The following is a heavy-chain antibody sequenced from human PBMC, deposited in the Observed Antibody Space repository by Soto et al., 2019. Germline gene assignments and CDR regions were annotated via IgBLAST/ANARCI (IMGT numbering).Heavy chain of an antibody. CDR2: ISYDGSKK. D-gene: IGHD6-13*01. Sequence: QVQLVESGGGVVQPGRSLRLSCAASGFTFSIYAMHWVRRAPGKGLEWVAVISYDGSKKYYVDSVKGRFTISRDNSKNTLYLPMNSLSAEDTAVYYCAKAHNSSWYYSDYWGQGTLVTVSS. CDR1: GFTFSIYA. V-gene: IGHV3-30*18. CDR3: AKAHNSSWYYSDY. J-gene: IGHJ4*02.